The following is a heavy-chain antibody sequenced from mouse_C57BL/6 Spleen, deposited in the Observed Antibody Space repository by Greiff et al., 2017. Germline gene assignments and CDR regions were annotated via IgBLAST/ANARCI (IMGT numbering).Heavy chain of an antibody. Sequence: QVQLQQPGAELVKPGASVKMSCKASGYTFPSYWITWVKQRPGQGLEWIGDIYPGSCNTNYNEKFKSKATLTVDTSSSTAYMQLSSLTSEDSAVYYCSRGSSYSLAMGYWGQGASVTVST. J-gene: IGHJ4*01. CDR1: GYTFPSYW. CDR3: SRGSSYSLAMGY. CDR2: IYPGSCNT. V-gene: IGHV1-55*01. D-gene: IGHD1-1*01.